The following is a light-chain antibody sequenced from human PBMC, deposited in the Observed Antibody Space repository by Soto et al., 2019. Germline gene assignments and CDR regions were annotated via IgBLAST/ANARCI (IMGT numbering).Light chain of an antibody. Sequence: EIVLTQSPATLSLSPGERATLSCRASQSVSSNNLAWYQQKPGQAPRLLIYDASNRATGIPARFSGSGSGTDFTFTISSLEPEDFAVYYCQQRNNWLTFGGGTKVEIK. CDR2: DAS. J-gene: IGKJ4*01. V-gene: IGKV3-11*01. CDR3: QQRNNWLT. CDR1: QSVSSN.